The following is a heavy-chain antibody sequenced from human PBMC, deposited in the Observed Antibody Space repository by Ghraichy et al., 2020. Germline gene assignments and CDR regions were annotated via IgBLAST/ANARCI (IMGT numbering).Heavy chain of an antibody. CDR2: IKSKTDGGTT. J-gene: IGHJ3*02. V-gene: IGHV3-15*01. D-gene: IGHD2-2*01. CDR1: GFTFSNAW. Sequence: GESLNISCAASGFTFSNAWMSWVRQAPGKGLEWVGRIKSKTDGGTTDYAAPVKGRFTISRDDSKNTLYLQMNSLKTEDTAVYYCTTEYCSSTSCYFAFDIWGQGTMVTVSS. CDR3: TTEYCSSTSCYFAFDI.